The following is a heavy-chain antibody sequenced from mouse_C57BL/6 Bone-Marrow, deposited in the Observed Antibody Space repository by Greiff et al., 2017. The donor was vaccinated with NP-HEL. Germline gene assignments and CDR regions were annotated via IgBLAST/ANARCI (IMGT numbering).Heavy chain of an antibody. J-gene: IGHJ3*01. V-gene: IGHV1-26*01. CDR1: GYTFTDYY. D-gene: IGHD2-1*01. CDR3: ARDGRSYGNPFAY. CDR2: INPNNGGT. Sequence: EVQLQQSGPELVKPGASVKISCKASGYTFTDYYMNWVKQSHGKSLEWIGDINPNNGGTSYNQKFKGKATLTVDKSSSTAYMELRSLTSEDSAVYYCARDGRSYGNPFAYWGQGTLVTVSA.